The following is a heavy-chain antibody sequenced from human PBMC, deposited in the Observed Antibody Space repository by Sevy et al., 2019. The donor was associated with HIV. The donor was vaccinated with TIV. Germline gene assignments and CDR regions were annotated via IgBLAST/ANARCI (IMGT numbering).Heavy chain of an antibody. V-gene: IGHV3-23*01. CDR1: GFTFSRYV. Sequence: GGSLRLSCAASGFTFSRYVMNWVRQAPGKGLEWVSVISSEGSTTYYADSVKGRFTISRDNSKNTLYLQMNSLRAEDSAVYYCAKDQGGYNYAPGYWGQGTLVTVSS. CDR3: AKDQGGYNYAPGY. CDR2: ISSEGSTT. J-gene: IGHJ4*02. D-gene: IGHD5-18*01.